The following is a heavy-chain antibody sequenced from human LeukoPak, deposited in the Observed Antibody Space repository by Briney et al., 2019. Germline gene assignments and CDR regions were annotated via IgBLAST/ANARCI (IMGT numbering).Heavy chain of an antibody. D-gene: IGHD1-26*01. CDR1: GFTFSTYS. V-gene: IGHV3-48*04. CDR2: IRSSSSTI. Sequence: GGSLRLSWAAAGFTFSTYSINWVRQAPGRGLEWISYIRSSSSTIYYADSVKGRFTISRDNAKNSLYLQMNSLRTEDTAVYYCARFSSVGATPHDAFDIWGQGTMVTVSS. J-gene: IGHJ3*02. CDR3: ARFSSVGATPHDAFDI.